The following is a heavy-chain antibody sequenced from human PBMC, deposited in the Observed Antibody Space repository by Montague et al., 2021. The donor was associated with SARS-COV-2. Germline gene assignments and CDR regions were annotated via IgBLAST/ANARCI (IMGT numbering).Heavy chain of an antibody. V-gene: IGHV4-39*01. J-gene: IGHJ3*02. D-gene: IGHD1-26*01. Sequence: SETLSLTCTVSGGSLLRSSYYWAWIRQPPGKGLEWIGSIYHSGSTFYNPSLKSRVSMSVDTSKYQFSLKLSPVTAADTAMYYCARVKWELSVGNVFDIWGQGTMVTVSS. CDR1: GGSLLRSSYY. CDR3: ARVKWELSVGNVFDI. CDR2: IYHSGST.